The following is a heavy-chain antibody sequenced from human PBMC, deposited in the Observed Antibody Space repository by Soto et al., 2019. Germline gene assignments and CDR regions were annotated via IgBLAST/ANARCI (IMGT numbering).Heavy chain of an antibody. J-gene: IGHJ6*02. CDR3: AITRVENHYYGGRDV. Sequence: QVQLQESGPGLVKPSETLSLACTVSGASISTYYYSWIRQAPGKALEWIGYIYYTGLTNYNPSLESRVTISQDTSKNQLSLTMTCVTAADTAVYYCAITRVENHYYGGRDVWGQGTTVTVSS. CDR1: GASISTYY. CDR2: IYYTGLT. D-gene: IGHD3-22*01. V-gene: IGHV4-59*03.